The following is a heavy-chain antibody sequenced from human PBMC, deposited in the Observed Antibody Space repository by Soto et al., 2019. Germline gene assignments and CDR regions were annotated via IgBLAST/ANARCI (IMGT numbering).Heavy chain of an antibody. J-gene: IGHJ4*02. V-gene: IGHV1-2*02. Sequence: ASVKVSCKASGYTFTDSFIHWVRQAPGQGLEWMGWINPNNGRTTLAPKFQGRVTLIRDTSINTAYMDMSRLRSDDTAVYYCAREDADRGSFDFWGQGTLVTVSS. CDR3: AREDADRGSFDF. CDR1: GYTFTDSF. CDR2: INPNNGRT.